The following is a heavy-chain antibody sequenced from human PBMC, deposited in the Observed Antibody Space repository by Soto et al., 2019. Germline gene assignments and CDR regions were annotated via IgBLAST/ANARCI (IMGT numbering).Heavy chain of an antibody. CDR2: ITREGAET. Sequence: GGSLRLSCAASGFPFSNSAMHWVRQPPGGGLENVASITREGAETQDEDSVRARFAISRDNSQDTLYLHMGTLRAEDSAVYYCATGSEVWFGEFWRWGQGP. V-gene: IGHV3-64*02. CDR3: ATGSEVWFGEFWR. CDR1: GFPFSNSA. D-gene: IGHD3-10*01. J-gene: IGHJ4*02.